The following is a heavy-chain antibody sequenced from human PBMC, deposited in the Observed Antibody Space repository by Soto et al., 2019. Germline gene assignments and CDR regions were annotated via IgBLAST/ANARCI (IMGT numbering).Heavy chain of an antibody. CDR3: AKGRSSMIVVVMDY. V-gene: IGHV3-9*01. CDR2: ITWNSGHI. D-gene: IGHD3-22*01. J-gene: IGHJ4*02. CDR1: GFTFDDSA. Sequence: PGGSLRLSCVPSGFTFDDSAMNWVRQFPGKGPEWVSGITWNSGHILYADSVKGRFTISRDNAKKSLYLELNSLRPEDTALYYCAKGRSSMIVVVMDYWGQGTPVTVSS.